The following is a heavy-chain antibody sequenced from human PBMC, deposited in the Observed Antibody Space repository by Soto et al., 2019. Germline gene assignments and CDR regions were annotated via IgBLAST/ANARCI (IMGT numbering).Heavy chain of an antibody. CDR1: GYTFTNYG. V-gene: IGHV1-18*01. J-gene: IGHJ6*03. CDR2: ISAYNGNT. CDR3: ARVPQLVCYFYYYMDV. D-gene: IGHD6-6*01. Sequence: QVQLLPSGAEVKKPGASVKVSCKASGYTFTNYGITWVRQAPGQGLGWMGWISAYNGNTHYTQRLPGRVTMTTDTPPSTAYMELRGLRAYDTAVYYCARVPQLVCYFYYYMDVWGKGTTVTVSS.